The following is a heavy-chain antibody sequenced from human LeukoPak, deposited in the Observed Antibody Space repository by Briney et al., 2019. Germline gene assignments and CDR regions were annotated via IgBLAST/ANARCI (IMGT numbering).Heavy chain of an antibody. Sequence: PPQTLSLTCTVSGGSISSGGYYWSWIRQPPGKGLEWIGYIYYSGNTYYNPSLKSRVTISADTSKNQFSLKLSSVTAADTAVYYCAYTVVPAAPEHFDYWGQGTLVTVSS. CDR1: GGSISSGGYY. CDR2: IYYSGNT. CDR3: AYTVVPAAPEHFDY. V-gene: IGHV4-31*03. J-gene: IGHJ4*02. D-gene: IGHD2-2*01.